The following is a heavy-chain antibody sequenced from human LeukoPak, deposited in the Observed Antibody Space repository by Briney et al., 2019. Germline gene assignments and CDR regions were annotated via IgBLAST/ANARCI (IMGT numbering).Heavy chain of an antibody. Sequence: ASVKVSRKAFGYTFTGYYMHWVRQAPGQGLEWMGRINPNSGGTNYAQKFQGRVTMTRDTSISTAYMELSRLRSDDTAVYYCARELGEYSYGPLTYWGQGTLVTVSS. CDR3: ARELGEYSYGPLTY. CDR1: GYTFTGYY. D-gene: IGHD5-18*01. J-gene: IGHJ4*02. V-gene: IGHV1-2*06. CDR2: INPNSGGT.